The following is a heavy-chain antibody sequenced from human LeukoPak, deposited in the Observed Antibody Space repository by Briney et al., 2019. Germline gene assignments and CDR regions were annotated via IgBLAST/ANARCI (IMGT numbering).Heavy chain of an antibody. CDR3: ARSYQPLLYAVDY. J-gene: IGHJ4*02. Sequence: ASVKVSCKASGGTFNSYAINWVRQAPGQGLEWMGGIIPIFGTANYAQKFQGRVTITADESTSTAYMELSSLRSEDTAVYYCARSYQPLLYAVDYWGQGTLVTVSS. V-gene: IGHV1-69*13. D-gene: IGHD2-2*02. CDR1: GGTFNSYA. CDR2: IIPIFGTA.